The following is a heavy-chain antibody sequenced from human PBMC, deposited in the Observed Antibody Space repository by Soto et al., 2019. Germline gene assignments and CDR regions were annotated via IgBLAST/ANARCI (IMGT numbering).Heavy chain of an antibody. J-gene: IGHJ5*02. D-gene: IGHD6-19*01. Sequence: PGGSLRRSCAASGFTDRSNYMSWVRQAPGKGLEWVSVIYSGGSTYYADSVKGRFTISRHNSKNTLYLQMNSLRAEDTAVYYCARDQEQLGLTPWGQGTLVTVSS. V-gene: IGHV3-53*04. CDR1: GFTDRSNY. CDR2: IYSGGST. CDR3: ARDQEQLGLTP.